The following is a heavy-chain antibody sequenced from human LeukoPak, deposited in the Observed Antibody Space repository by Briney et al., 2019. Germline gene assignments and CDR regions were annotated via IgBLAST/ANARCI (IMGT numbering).Heavy chain of an antibody. J-gene: IGHJ4*02. CDR3: ARGHYYDSSGYYYGNVYFDY. Sequence: SETLSLTCTVSGYSISSGYYWGWIRPPPGKGLEGIGSIYHSGSTYYNLSLKSRVTISVDTSKNQFSLKLSSVTAADTAVYYCARGHYYDSSGYYYGNVYFDYWGQGTLVTVSS. CDR2: IYHSGST. D-gene: IGHD3-22*01. V-gene: IGHV4-38-2*02. CDR1: GYSISSGYY.